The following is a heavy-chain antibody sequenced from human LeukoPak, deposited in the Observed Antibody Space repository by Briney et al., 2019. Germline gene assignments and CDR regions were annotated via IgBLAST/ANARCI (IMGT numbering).Heavy chain of an antibody. J-gene: IGHJ3*02. V-gene: IGHV4-61*02. CDR3: ARMPKLWFGGFGAFDI. Sequence: PSQTLSLTCTVSGGSISSGSYYWSWIRQPAGKGLEWIGRIYTSGSTNYNPSLKSRVTISVDTSKNQFSLKLSSVTAADTAVYYCARMPKLWFGGFGAFDIWGQGTMVTVSS. D-gene: IGHD3-10*01. CDR2: IYTSGST. CDR1: GGSISSGSYY.